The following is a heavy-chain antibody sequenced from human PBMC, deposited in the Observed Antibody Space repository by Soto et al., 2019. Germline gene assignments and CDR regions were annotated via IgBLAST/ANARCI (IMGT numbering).Heavy chain of an antibody. CDR2: ISSSSSYI. D-gene: IGHD2-2*01. CDR1: GFTFSSYS. CDR3: ARYAGSTSGFDY. J-gene: IGHJ4*02. V-gene: IGHV3-21*01. Sequence: EVQLVDSGGGLVKPGGSLRLSCAASGFTFSSYSMNWVRQAPGKGLEWVSSISSSSSYIYYADSVKGRLTISRDNAKNSLYLQRNSLRAEDTAVYHCARYAGSTSGFDYWGQGTLVTVSS.